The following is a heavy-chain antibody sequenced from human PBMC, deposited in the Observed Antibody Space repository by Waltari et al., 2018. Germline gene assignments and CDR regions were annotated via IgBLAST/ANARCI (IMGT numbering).Heavy chain of an antibody. CDR3: ARSRGAVGPYGDYVDGAFDI. Sequence: QVQLVQSGAEVKKPGASVKVSCKASGYTFTSYYMHWVRQAPGQGLEWMGIINPSGGSTSYAQEFQGRVTMTRDTSTSTVYMELSSLRSEDTAVYYCARSRGAVGPYGDYVDGAFDIWGQGTMVTVSS. CDR2: INPSGGST. J-gene: IGHJ3*02. D-gene: IGHD4-17*01. CDR1: GYTFTSYY. V-gene: IGHV1-46*01.